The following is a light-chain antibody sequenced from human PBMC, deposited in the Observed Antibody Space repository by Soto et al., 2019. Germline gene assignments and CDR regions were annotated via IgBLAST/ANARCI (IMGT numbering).Light chain of an antibody. Sequence: DIVMTQSPDSLTVSLGERATINCKSSQSVFYDSKKKNYLTWYQVKPGQPPKLLFYRASTRASGVPDRFSGSGYGTDFTLTISSLQAEDVAVYYCQQYYTTPRTFGQGTKVDIK. V-gene: IGKV4-1*01. J-gene: IGKJ1*01. CDR2: RAS. CDR1: QSVFYDSKKKNY. CDR3: QQYYTTPRT.